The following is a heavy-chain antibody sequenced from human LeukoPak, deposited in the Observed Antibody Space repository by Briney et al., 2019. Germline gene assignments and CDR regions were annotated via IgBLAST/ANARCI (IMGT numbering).Heavy chain of an antibody. CDR1: GYTFTSYG. Sequence: ASVKVSCKASGYTFTSYGISWVRQAPGQGLEWMGWISAYNGNTNYAQKLQGRVTMTTDTSTSTAYMELGSLRSDDTAVYYCARDGGYYDSSGYPHFDYWGQGTLVTVSS. D-gene: IGHD3-22*01. J-gene: IGHJ4*02. CDR3: ARDGGYYDSSGYPHFDY. V-gene: IGHV1-18*01. CDR2: ISAYNGNT.